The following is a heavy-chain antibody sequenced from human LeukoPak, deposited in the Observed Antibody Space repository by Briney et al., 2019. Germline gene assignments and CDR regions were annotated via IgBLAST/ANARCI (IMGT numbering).Heavy chain of an antibody. CDR3: ASGLGYSYGYEWGYYMDV. V-gene: IGHV4-39*07. D-gene: IGHD5-18*01. CDR2: IYYSGST. Sequence: SETLSLTCTVSGGSISCSSYYWGWIRQPPGTGLEWIGSIYYSGSTYYNPSLKSRVTISVDTSKNQFSLKLSSVTAADTAVYYCASGLGYSYGYEWGYYMDVWGKGTTVTVSS. J-gene: IGHJ6*03. CDR1: GGSISCSSYY.